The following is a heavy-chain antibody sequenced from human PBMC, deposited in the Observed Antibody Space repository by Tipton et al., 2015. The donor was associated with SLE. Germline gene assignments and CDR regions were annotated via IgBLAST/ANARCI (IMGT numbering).Heavy chain of an antibody. V-gene: IGHV4-39*07. D-gene: IGHD2-15*01. CDR2: TYDRGST. CDR3: AGLFGGSRAGDV. Sequence: LRLSCTVSGDSISSSTYYWGWLRPPTGKGLEWIGTTYDRGSTNYKPYLKSRVTISVNTSKNQFSLKLSSVTAADTAVYYCAGLFGGSRAGDVWGRGILVAVSS. J-gene: IGHJ2*01. CDR1: GDSISSSTYY.